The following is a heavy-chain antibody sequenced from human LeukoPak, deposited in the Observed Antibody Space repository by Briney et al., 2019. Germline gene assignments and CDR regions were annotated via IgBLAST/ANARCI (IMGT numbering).Heavy chain of an antibody. Sequence: PAGSLRLSCAASGFTFNSYGMLWLGQAPGKGLEGVAFIRYGSSNNYYADSVKGRFTITRDNSKNTLYLQMKRLNAQGPAGCSCEKDLRDLSRAFDYWGQGTLDTVS. CDR3: EKDLRDLSRAFDY. D-gene: IGHD4-17*01. V-gene: IGHV3-30*02. CDR1: GFTFNSYG. CDR2: IRYGSSNN. J-gene: IGHJ4*02.